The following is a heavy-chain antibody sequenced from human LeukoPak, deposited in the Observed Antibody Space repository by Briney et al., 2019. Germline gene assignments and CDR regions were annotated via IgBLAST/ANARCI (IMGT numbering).Heavy chain of an antibody. V-gene: IGHV1-69*10. CDR1: GGTFSSYA. CDR3: ARDLGQHGDSSY. CDR2: IIPILGIA. D-gene: IGHD4-17*01. Sequence: SVKVSCKASGGTFSSYAISWVRQAPGQGLEWMGGIIPILGIANYAQKFQGRVTITADKSTSTAYMELSSLRSDDTAVYYCARDLGQHGDSSYWGQGTLVTVSS. J-gene: IGHJ4*02.